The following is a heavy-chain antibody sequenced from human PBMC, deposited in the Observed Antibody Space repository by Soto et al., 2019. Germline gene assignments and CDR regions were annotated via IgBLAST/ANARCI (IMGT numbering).Heavy chain of an antibody. CDR3: ASPIAAAGRNYYYYGMDV. Sequence: SETLSLTCAVYGGSFSGYYWSWIRQPPGKGLEWIGEINHSGSTNYNPSLKSRVTISVDTSKNQFSLKLSSVTAADTAVYYCASPIAAAGRNYYYYGMDVWGQGTTVTVSS. CDR2: INHSGST. J-gene: IGHJ6*02. V-gene: IGHV4-34*01. D-gene: IGHD6-13*01. CDR1: GGSFSGYY.